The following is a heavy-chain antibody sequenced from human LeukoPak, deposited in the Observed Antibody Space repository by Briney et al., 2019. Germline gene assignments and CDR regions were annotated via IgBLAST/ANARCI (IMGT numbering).Heavy chain of an antibody. V-gene: IGHV4-59*08. Sequence: SETLSLTCTVSGGXISSYYCTWIRQPPGKGLEWIGFIYYSGSTNYGPSLKSRVSISVDTSKNQFSLKLTSETAADTAIYYCARLMELIRSPEFYLDYWGQGALVTVSS. CDR3: ARLMELIRSPEFYLDY. J-gene: IGHJ4*02. CDR2: IYYSGST. CDR1: GGXISSYY. D-gene: IGHD2-15*01.